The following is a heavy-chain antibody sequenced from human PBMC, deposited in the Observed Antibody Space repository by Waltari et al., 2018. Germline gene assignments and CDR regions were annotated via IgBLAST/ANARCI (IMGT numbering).Heavy chain of an antibody. CDR2: IYPGDSDT. Sequence: EVQLVQSGAEVKKPGESLKISCKGSGYSFPSTWIAWVRQRPGKGLEWMGIIYPGDSDTRYSPSFQGQVTISADKSISTAYLQWSSLKASDTAMYYCARQNLGPGGYSSSLFDYWGQGTLVTVSS. J-gene: IGHJ4*02. V-gene: IGHV5-51*01. CDR1: GYSFPSTW. D-gene: IGHD6-13*01. CDR3: ARQNLGPGGYSSSLFDY.